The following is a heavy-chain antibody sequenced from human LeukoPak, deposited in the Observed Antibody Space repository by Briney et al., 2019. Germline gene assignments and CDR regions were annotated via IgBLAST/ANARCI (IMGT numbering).Heavy chain of an antibody. CDR3: ARHLGSSGSYPFDY. Sequence: SETLSLTCTVSGGSISSSSYYWGWVRQPPGRGGEWVGSIYYSGSTYYNSSLKSRVTMSVDISKNQFSLILTSVTAADTAVYYCARHLGSSGSYPFDYWGQGTLVTVPS. CDR2: IYYSGST. D-gene: IGHD3-10*01. CDR1: GGSISSSSYY. V-gene: IGHV4-39*01. J-gene: IGHJ4*02.